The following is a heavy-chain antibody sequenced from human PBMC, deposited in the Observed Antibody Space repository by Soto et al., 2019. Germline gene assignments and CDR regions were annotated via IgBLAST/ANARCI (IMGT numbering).Heavy chain of an antibody. CDR1: GFIFNDYY. CDR3: ARYAAEVNTFFDY. D-gene: IGHD4-4*01. V-gene: IGHV3-11*06. CDR2: ISGSSASK. J-gene: IGHJ4*02. Sequence: QVQLVESGGGLVKPGGSLTLSCAASGFIFNDYYMSWIRQAPGKGLEWVSIISGSSASKKYAGSGKGRFTISRDNAKKSLYLEMNSLRAEDTAVYYCARYAAEVNTFFDYWGQGTLVTVSS.